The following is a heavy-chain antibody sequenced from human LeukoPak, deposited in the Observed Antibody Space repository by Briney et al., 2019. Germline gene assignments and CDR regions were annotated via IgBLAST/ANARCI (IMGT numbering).Heavy chain of an antibody. D-gene: IGHD3-3*01. V-gene: IGHV3-23*01. J-gene: IGHJ4*02. CDR2: ITGSGGDS. CDR1: GFTFTSAW. Sequence: GGSLRLSCAASGFTFTSAWMSWVRQAPGKGLEWVSIITGSGGDSYYADSVKGRFTLSRDNSKNTLYLQMNSLRAEDTALYFCAKKSLWSGPFDYWGQGTLVTVFS. CDR3: AKKSLWSGPFDY.